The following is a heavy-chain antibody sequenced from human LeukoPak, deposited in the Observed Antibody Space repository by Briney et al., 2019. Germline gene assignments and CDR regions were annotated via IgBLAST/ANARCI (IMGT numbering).Heavy chain of an antibody. CDR3: ARSSRPVLRFLYLDY. Sequence: PGGSLRLSCAASGFTFSSYAMSWVRQAPGKGLEWVSAISGSGGSTYYADSVKGRFTISRDNSKNTLYLQMNSLRAEDTAVYYCARSSRPVLRFLYLDYWGQGTLVTVSS. CDR1: GFTFSSYA. V-gene: IGHV3-23*01. J-gene: IGHJ4*02. CDR2: ISGSGGST. D-gene: IGHD3-3*01.